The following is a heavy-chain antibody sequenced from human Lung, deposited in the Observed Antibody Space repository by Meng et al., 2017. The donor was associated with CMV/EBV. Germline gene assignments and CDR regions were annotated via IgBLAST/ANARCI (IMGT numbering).Heavy chain of an antibody. Sequence: SXAISGDSVSSNSAAWNWIRQSPSRGLEWLGRTYYRSKWYNDYAVSVKSRITINPDTSKNQFSLQLNSVTPEDTAVYYCARGHYDSSGYPIDYWGQGTLVXVSS. V-gene: IGHV6-1*01. CDR1: GDSVSSNSAA. CDR3: ARGHYDSSGYPIDY. J-gene: IGHJ4*02. CDR2: TYYRSKWYN. D-gene: IGHD3-22*01.